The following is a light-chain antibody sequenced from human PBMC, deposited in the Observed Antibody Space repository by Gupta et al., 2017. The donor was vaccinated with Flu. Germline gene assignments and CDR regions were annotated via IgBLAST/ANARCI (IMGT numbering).Light chain of an antibody. CDR2: GAS. J-gene: IGKJ4*01. CDR1: QDISAY. V-gene: IGKV1-9*01. CDR3: QQFHSYPLT. Sequence: DMQLTQAPSLLSASIGDRVTRTCRASQDISAYLVWYQQKAGKAPKLLIYGASILQRGVPSRFSGRGSGPEFTLTIISLQPEDFATYYCQQFHSYPLTFGGWTKVDIK.